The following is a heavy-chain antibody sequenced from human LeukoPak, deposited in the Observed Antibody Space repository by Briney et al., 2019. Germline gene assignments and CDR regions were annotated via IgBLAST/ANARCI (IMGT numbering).Heavy chain of an antibody. CDR3: ARGNVAVARNLIDF. CDR2: TLYDGSST. Sequence: GGSLRLSCAASGFTFNIYPMHWVRQAPGEGPEWVSVTLYDGSSTDYADSVKGRFTMSRDNAKNTLYLQMNSLRPEDTGIYYCARGNVAVARNLIDFWGQGTLVTVSS. J-gene: IGHJ4*02. CDR1: GFTFNIYP. V-gene: IGHV3-30*04. D-gene: IGHD6-19*01.